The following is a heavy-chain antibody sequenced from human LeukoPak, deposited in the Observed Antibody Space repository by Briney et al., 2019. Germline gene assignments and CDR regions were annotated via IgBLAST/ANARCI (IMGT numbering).Heavy chain of an antibody. V-gene: IGHV1-18*01. CDR1: GYTFTSYG. D-gene: IGHD3/OR15-3a*01. CDR2: ISAYNGNT. CDR3: ARVGGDFWTLDYYYYMDV. Sequence: GASVKVSCKASGYTFTSYGIGWVRQAPGQGLEWMGWISAYNGNTNYAQKLQGRVTMTTDTSTSTAYMELRSLRSDDTAVYYCARVGGDFWTLDYYYYMDVWGKGTTVTVSS. J-gene: IGHJ6*03.